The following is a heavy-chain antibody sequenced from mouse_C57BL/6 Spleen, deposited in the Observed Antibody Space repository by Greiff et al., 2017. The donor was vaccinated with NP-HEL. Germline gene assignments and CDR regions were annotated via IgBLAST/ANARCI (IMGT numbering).Heavy chain of an antibody. CDR1: GYSITSGYY. CDR3: ARDLAY. J-gene: IGHJ3*01. V-gene: IGHV3-6*01. Sequence: DVKLQESGPGLVKPSQSLSLTCSVTGYSITSGYYWNWIRQFPGNKLEWMGYISYDGSNNYNPSLKSRISITRDTSKNQFFLKLNSVTTEDTATYYCARDLAYWGQGTLVTVS. CDR2: ISYDGSN.